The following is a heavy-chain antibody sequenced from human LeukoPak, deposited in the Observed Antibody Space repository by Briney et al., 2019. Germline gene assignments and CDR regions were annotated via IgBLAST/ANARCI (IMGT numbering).Heavy chain of an antibody. V-gene: IGHV3-48*03. Sequence: PGGSLRLSCSAGGFTFSDYAVTWVRQAPGKGLEWLSMSSSDGPIYHADSVKGRFTISRDNADNSLYLQMNSLTAEDTAVYYCAREGPWDNFDYWGQGTLVTVSS. CDR1: GFTFSDYA. J-gene: IGHJ4*02. CDR2: SSSDGPI. CDR3: AREGPWDNFDY. D-gene: IGHD1-26*01.